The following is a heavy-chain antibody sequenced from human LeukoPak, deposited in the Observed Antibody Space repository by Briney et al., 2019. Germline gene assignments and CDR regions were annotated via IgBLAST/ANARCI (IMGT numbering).Heavy chain of an antibody. V-gene: IGHV3-7*01. Sequence: GGSLRLSCAASGFTFSSYAMSWVRQAPGKGLEWVANIKTDGSQIYYVDPVKGRFTISRDNAKNSLYLQLNSLRAEDTAVYYCARSLMVGATYPYHWGQGTLVTVSS. CDR3: ARSLMVGATYPYH. J-gene: IGHJ5*02. D-gene: IGHD1-26*01. CDR2: IKTDGSQI. CDR1: GFTFSSYA.